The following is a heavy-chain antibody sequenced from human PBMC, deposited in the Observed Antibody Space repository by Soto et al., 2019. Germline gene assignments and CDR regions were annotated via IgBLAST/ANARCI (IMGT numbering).Heavy chain of an antibody. D-gene: IGHD2-2*01. Sequence: ASVKVSCKASGYTFTSYGISWVRQAPGQGLEWMGWISAYNGNTNYAQKLQGRVTMTTDTSTSTAYMELRSLRSDDTAVYYCARDRCSSTSCSSSWFDPWGQGTLVTVSS. CDR1: GYTFTSYG. CDR3: ARDRCSSTSCSSSWFDP. J-gene: IGHJ5*02. V-gene: IGHV1-18*01. CDR2: ISAYNGNT.